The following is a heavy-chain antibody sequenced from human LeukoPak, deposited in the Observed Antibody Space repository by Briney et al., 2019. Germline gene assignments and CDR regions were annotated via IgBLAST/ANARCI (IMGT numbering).Heavy chain of an antibody. CDR2: IYYSGST. V-gene: IGHV4-59*01. CDR1: GGSISSYY. J-gene: IGHJ4*02. CDR3: ARDLGSSFDY. D-gene: IGHD2/OR15-2a*01. Sequence: SETLSLTCTVSGGSISSYYWSWIRQPPGKGLEWIGYIYYSGSTNYNPSFKSRVTISVDTSKNQFSLKLSSVTAADTAVYYCARDLGSSFDYWGQGTLVTVSS.